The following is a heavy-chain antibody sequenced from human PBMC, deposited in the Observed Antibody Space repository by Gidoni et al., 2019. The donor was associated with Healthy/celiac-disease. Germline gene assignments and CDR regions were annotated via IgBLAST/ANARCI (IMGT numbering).Heavy chain of an antibody. J-gene: IGHJ4*02. CDR2: INHSGST. V-gene: IGHV4-34*01. CDR1: GGSFSGYY. CDR3: ARGTDDYGDLPDY. D-gene: IGHD4-17*01. Sequence: QVQLQQWGAGLLKPSETLSLPCAVDGGSFSGYYWSWIRQPPGKGLEWIGEINHSGSTNYNPSLKSRVTISVDTSKNQFSLKLSSLTAADTAVYYCARGTDDYGDLPDYWGQGTLVTVSS.